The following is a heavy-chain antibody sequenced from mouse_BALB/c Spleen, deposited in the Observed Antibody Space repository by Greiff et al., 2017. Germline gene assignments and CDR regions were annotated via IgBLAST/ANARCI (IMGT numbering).Heavy chain of an antibody. CDR2: INSNGGST. V-gene: IGHV5-6-3*01. CDR3: ARDPHYYGYWFAY. J-gene: IGHJ3*01. Sequence: EVKVVESGGGLVQPRGSLKLSCAASGFTFSSYGMSWVRQTPDKRLELVATINSNGGSTYYPDSVKGRFTISRDNAKNTLYLQMSSLKSEDTAMYYCARDPHYYGYWFAYWGQGTLVTVSA. D-gene: IGHD1-2*01. CDR1: GFTFSSYG.